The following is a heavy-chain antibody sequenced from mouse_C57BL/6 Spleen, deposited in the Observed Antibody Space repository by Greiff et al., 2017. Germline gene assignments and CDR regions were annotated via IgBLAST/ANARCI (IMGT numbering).Heavy chain of an antibody. J-gene: IGHJ4*01. CDR3: ARGYYDAFYAMDY. D-gene: IGHD2-4*01. CDR1: GFTFSDYG. V-gene: IGHV5-17*01. Sequence: EVKLMESGGGLVKPGGSLKLSCAASGFTFSDYGMHWVRQAPEKGLEWVAYISSGSSTIYYADTVKGRFTISRDNAKNTLFLQMTSLRSKDTAMYYCARGYYDAFYAMDYWGQGTSVTVSS. CDR2: ISSGSSTI.